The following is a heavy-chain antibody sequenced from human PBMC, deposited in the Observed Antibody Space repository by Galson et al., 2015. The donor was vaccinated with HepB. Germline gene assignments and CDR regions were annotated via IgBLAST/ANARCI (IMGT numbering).Heavy chain of an antibody. CDR3: AKDRGNSGSWDSQH. CDR1: GFTFNNYV. D-gene: IGHD3-10*01. Sequence: SLRLSCAASGFTFNNYVMTWVRLAPGKGLEWVSSISGSGGDTYYADSVKGRFTISRDNSKNTLSLQMSSLRAEDTAIYYFAKDRGNSGSWDSQHWGQGTLVAVSP. J-gene: IGHJ1*01. V-gene: IGHV3-23*01. CDR2: ISGSGGDT.